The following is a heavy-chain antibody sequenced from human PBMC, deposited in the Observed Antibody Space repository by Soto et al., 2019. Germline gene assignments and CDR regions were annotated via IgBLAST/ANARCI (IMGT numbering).Heavy chain of an antibody. V-gene: IGHV1-18*01. CDR2: ISPYTGNT. D-gene: IGHD3-16*01. J-gene: IGHJ6*02. Sequence: QVQLVQSGDEVKKPGASVKVSCKASGYIFVNYGIAWVRQAPGQGLEWMGWISPYTGNTHSATKIQGRLTMTTDTSASIAYMDLGSLTSDDTAVYYCVMVDNYVPPTPQDVWGQGTTVTVSS. CDR3: VMVDNYVPPTPQDV. CDR1: GYIFVNYG.